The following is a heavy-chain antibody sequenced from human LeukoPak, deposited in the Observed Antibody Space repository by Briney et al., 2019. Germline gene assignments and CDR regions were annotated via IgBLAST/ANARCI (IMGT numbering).Heavy chain of an antibody. Sequence: SETLSLTCTVSGGSISSSSYYWGWIRQPPGKGLEWIGEINHSGSTNYNPSLKSRVTISVDTSKNQFSLKLSSVTAADTAVYYCARGSSGWYRGPHCFDYWGQGTLVTVSS. CDR3: ARGSSGWYRGPHCFDY. V-gene: IGHV4-39*07. CDR1: GGSISSSSYY. D-gene: IGHD6-19*01. CDR2: INHSGST. J-gene: IGHJ4*02.